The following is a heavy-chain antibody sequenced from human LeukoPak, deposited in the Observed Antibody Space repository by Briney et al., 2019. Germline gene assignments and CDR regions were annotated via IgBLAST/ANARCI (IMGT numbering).Heavy chain of an antibody. D-gene: IGHD6-13*01. V-gene: IGHV3-23*01. J-gene: IGHJ4*02. CDR3: AKDFEGIRKPYYFDY. CDR2: ISGSGGST. Sequence: GGSLRLSCAASGFTFSSYAMSWVRQAPGKGLEWVSAISGSGGSTYYADSVKGRFTISRDNSKNTLYLQMNSLRAEDTAVYYCAKDFEGIRKPYYFDYWGQGALVTVSS. CDR1: GFTFSSYA.